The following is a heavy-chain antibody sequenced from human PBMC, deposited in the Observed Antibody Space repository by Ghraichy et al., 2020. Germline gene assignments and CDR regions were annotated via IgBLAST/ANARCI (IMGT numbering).Heavy chain of an antibody. CDR1: GFTFSNAW. D-gene: IGHD1-26*01. CDR3: TTGRSGTYSEYL. CDR2: IKRKSDGGKI. Sequence: GGSLRLSCAGSGFTFSNAWMSWVRQAPGKGLEWVGLIKRKSDGGKIDYAAPVKGRFTISRDDSKNTLYLQMNSLKIEDTAVYYCTTGRSGTYSEYLWGQGTLVTVSS. J-gene: IGHJ4*02. V-gene: IGHV3-15*01.